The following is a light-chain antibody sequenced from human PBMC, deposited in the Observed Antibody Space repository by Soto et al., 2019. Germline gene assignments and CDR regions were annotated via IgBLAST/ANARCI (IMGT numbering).Light chain of an antibody. V-gene: IGKV1-27*01. CDR3: QKYDSAPLFT. Sequence: DIQMTQSPSSLSASVGDRVTITCRASQGISNYVAWYQQRPGKAPKLLIYAASTLQSGVPSRFSGSESGTDFTLTISGLQPEDVETYYCQKYDSAPLFTFGPGTKVEIK. CDR2: AAS. J-gene: IGKJ3*01. CDR1: QGISNY.